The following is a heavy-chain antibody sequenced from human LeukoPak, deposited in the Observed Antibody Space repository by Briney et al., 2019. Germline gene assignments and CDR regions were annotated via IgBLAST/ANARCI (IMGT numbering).Heavy chain of an antibody. CDR2: ILYNGSNK. V-gene: IGHV3-33*01. Sequence: GGSLRLSCAASGFTFSSSGMHWVRQPPGKGLEWVAVILYNGSNKYYADSVKGRFTNSRDNSKNTLYLQMNSLRVEDTAVYYCARAGGYCSGGSCYRGYSWFDPWGQGTLVTVSS. J-gene: IGHJ5*02. CDR1: GFTFSSSG. D-gene: IGHD2-15*01. CDR3: ARAGGYCSGGSCYRGYSWFDP.